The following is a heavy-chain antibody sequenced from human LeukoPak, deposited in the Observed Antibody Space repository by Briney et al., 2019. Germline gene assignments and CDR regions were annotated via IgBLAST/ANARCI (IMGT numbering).Heavy chain of an antibody. D-gene: IGHD6-19*01. Sequence: PSETLSLTCTVSGGSISSYYWSWIRQPPGKGLEWIGYIYYSGSTNYNPSLKSRVTISVDTSKNQFSLKLRSVAAADTAVYYCARRGIAVAGTGYYYYGMDVWGQGTTVTVSS. CDR2: IYYSGST. CDR1: GGSISSYY. CDR3: ARRGIAVAGTGYYYYGMDV. J-gene: IGHJ6*02. V-gene: IGHV4-59*01.